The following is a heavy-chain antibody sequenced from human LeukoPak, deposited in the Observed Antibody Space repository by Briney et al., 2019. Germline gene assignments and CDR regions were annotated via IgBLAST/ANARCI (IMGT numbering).Heavy chain of an antibody. CDR1: GYSFTNYW. Sequence: GESLKISCKGSGYSFTNYWIGWVRQMPGKGLEWMGIIYPADSDTRYSPSFQGQVTISVVKSISTACLQWSSLKASDTAMYYCARREGSSKAFDFWGQGTMIIVSS. J-gene: IGHJ3*01. CDR3: ARREGSSKAFDF. V-gene: IGHV5-51*01. CDR2: IYPADSDT. D-gene: IGHD6-6*01.